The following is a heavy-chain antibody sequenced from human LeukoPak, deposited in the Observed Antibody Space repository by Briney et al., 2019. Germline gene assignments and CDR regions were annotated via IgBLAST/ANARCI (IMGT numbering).Heavy chain of an antibody. CDR3: VRESCSGGSCTYDPFDI. Sequence: GSLRLSCVASGFSFSSYSIHWVRRVPGKGLEWVAVMSVNGVNKYYADSVRGRFTVSRDISKNTQFLQMNSLRFEDTAVYFCVRESCSGGSCTYDPFDIWGHGTMVTVPT. D-gene: IGHD2-15*01. CDR2: MSVNGVNK. V-gene: IGHV3-30-3*01. J-gene: IGHJ3*02. CDR1: GFSFSSYS.